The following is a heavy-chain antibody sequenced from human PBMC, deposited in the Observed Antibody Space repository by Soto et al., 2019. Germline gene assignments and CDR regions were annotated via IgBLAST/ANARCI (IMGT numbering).Heavy chain of an antibody. CDR3: ARDGRFVYYYDSSGYYVDY. J-gene: IGHJ4*02. Sequence: PGGSLRLSCAASGFTFSSYSMNWVRQAPGKGLEWVSSISSSSSYIYYADSVKGRFTISRDNAKNSLYLQMNSLRAEDTAVYYCARDGRFVYYYDSSGYYVDYWGQGTLVTVSS. V-gene: IGHV3-21*01. CDR2: ISSSSSYI. D-gene: IGHD3-22*01. CDR1: GFTFSSYS.